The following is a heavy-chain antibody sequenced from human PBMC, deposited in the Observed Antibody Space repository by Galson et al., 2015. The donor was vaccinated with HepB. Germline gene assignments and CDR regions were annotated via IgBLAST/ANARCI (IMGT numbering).Heavy chain of an antibody. CDR1: GFTFSTYG. V-gene: IGHV3-30*03. J-gene: IGHJ2*01. CDR3: ARDAGSGYESSYWYFDL. D-gene: IGHD5-12*01. CDR2: ISYDGLNT. Sequence: SLRLSCAASGFTFSTYGMHWVRQAPGKGLEWVADISYDGLNTCYADSVKGRFTISRDSSKNTLHLQMNSLRAEDTAVYYCARDAGSGYESSYWYFDLWGRGTLVTVSS.